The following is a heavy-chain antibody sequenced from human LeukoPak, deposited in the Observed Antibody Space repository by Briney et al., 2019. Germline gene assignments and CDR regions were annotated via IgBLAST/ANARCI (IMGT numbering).Heavy chain of an antibody. CDR3: AREGNQVLEYQFDY. CDR1: GFTFSTYA. J-gene: IGHJ4*02. V-gene: IGHV3-23*01. D-gene: IGHD3-3*01. CDR2: ISGSGGYT. Sequence: GGSLRLSCAVSGFTFSTYAMSWVRQAPGKGREGVTAISGSGGYTSYADSVRGRFTISRDNSKNTLYLQMNSLRAEDTAVYYCAREGNQVLEYQFDYWGQGTLVTVSS.